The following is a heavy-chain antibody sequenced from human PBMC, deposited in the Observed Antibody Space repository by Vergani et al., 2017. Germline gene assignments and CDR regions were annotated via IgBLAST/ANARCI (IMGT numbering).Heavy chain of an antibody. CDR2: IYTSESS. J-gene: IGHJ6*02. V-gene: IGHV4-4*02. CDR1: GGSISSSNW. Sequence: QVQLQESGPGLVKPSGTLSLTCAVSGGSISSSNWWSWVRQPPGKGLEWIGHIYTSESSNYNPSLKSRVTISVDTSKNQFSLKLSSVTAADTAVYYCARDRAVAGRPYYYFYAMDVWGQGTTVTVSS. D-gene: IGHD6-19*01. CDR3: ARDRAVAGRPYYYFYAMDV.